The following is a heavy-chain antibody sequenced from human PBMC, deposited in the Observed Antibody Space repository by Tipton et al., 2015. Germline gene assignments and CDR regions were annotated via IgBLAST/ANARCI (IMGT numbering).Heavy chain of an antibody. J-gene: IGHJ4*02. V-gene: IGHV3-74*01. Sequence: GSLRLSCAASGFTFSSYVMDWVRQAPGKGLVWVSRITADGSGTGYADSVQGRFTISRDNARNTLYLQMNSLRADDTAVYYCARSPQDPAVDYWGQGALVTVSS. CDR2: ITADGSGT. CDR1: GFTFSSYV. CDR3: ARSPQDPAVDY.